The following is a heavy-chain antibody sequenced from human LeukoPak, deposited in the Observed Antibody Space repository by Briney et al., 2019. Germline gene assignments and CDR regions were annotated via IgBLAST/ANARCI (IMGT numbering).Heavy chain of an antibody. D-gene: IGHD3-10*01. CDR2: IYYSGST. CDR3: ARGTYYYGSGSYKGSGFDY. Sequence: SQTLSLTCTVSGGSISSGGYYWSWIRQHPGKGPEWIGYIYYSGSTYYNPSLKSRVTISVDTSKNQFSLKLSSVTAADTAVYYCARGTYYYGSGSYKGSGFDYWGQGTLVTVSS. J-gene: IGHJ4*02. V-gene: IGHV4-31*03. CDR1: GGSISSGGYY.